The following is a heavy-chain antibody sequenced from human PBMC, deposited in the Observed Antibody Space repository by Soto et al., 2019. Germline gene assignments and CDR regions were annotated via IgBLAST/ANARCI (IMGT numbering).Heavy chain of an antibody. Sequence: QLQLHESGPGLVKPSETLSLTCTVSGDSIRNSNYYWGWIRQPPGKGLEWIGSVYFSGSTYHNPSLKSRVTISVDTSKNQFSLKLTSVTAADTAVYNCAREVLSGYYPAGWFDPWGQGTPVTVSS. V-gene: IGHV4-39*02. J-gene: IGHJ5*02. D-gene: IGHD3-3*01. CDR2: VYFSGST. CDR1: GDSIRNSNYY. CDR3: AREVLSGYYPAGWFDP.